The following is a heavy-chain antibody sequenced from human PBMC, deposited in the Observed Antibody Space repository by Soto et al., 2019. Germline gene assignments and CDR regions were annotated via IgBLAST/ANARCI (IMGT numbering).Heavy chain of an antibody. CDR3: ARGVYIWGTSGVISYFDR. V-gene: IGHV4-39*01. Sequence: QLLLQESGPGLAKPSETLSLTCTVSGGSIISSSYYWDWVRQPPGKGLEWIGTVYYSGSTYYNPSLESRVTISVDTSKNQFFLKLSSVTAADTALYYCARGVYIWGTSGVISYFDRWGQGTLVTVSS. CDR2: VYYSGST. D-gene: IGHD3-16*01. J-gene: IGHJ4*02. CDR1: GGSIISSSYY.